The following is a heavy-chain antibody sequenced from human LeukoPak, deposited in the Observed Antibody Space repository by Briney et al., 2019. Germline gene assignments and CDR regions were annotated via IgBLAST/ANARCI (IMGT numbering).Heavy chain of an antibody. CDR1: GFTFSSYA. CDR3: AKDRGWLSATDAFDI. J-gene: IGHJ3*02. V-gene: IGHV3-23*01. D-gene: IGHD6-19*01. Sequence: GGSLRLSCAASGFTFSSYAMSWVRQAPGKGLEWVSAISGSGGSTYYADTVKGRFTISRDNSKNTLYLQMNSLRAEDTAVYYCAKDRGWLSATDAFDIWGQGTKVTVSS. CDR2: ISGSGGST.